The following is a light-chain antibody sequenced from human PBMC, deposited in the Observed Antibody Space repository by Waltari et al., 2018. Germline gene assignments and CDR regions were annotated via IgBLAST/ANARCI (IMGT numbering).Light chain of an antibody. CDR1: SSNIGAGYD. V-gene: IGLV1-40*01. CDR2: GNS. CDR3: QSYDSSLSGV. Sequence: QSVLTQPPSVSGAPGQRVTISCTGSSSNIGAGYDVHWYQQLPGTAPKLLIQGNSNRPSGVPDRFSGSKSGTSASLAITGRQAEDEADYYCQSYDSSLSGVFGGGTKLTVL. J-gene: IGLJ3*02.